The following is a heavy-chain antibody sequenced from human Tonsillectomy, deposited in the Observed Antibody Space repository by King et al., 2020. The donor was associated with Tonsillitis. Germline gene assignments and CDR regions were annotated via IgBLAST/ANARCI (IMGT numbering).Heavy chain of an antibody. V-gene: IGHV3-23*04. Sequence: VQLVESGGGLVQPGGSLRLSCTASGFTFSSYAMSWVRQAPGKGLEWVSSIRDSGGSTYYADSVKGRFTISRDNSKNTLYLQMNSLRAEDTAVYYCATAERQTHYDFWSGYYDYYYYMDVWGKGTTVTVSS. CDR2: IRDSGGST. D-gene: IGHD3-3*01. CDR1: GFTFSSYA. J-gene: IGHJ6*03. CDR3: ATAERQTHYDFWSGYYDYYYYMDV.